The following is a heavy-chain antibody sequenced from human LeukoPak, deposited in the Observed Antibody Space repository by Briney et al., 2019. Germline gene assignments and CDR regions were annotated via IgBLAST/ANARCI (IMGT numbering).Heavy chain of an antibody. CDR1: GFTFSGSA. Sequence: AGGSLRLSCAASGFTFSGSAVHWVRQSSGKGLEWVGHIDKKDNLYATAYAESVKGRFTISRDDSKDTAFLHMDSLKTEDTALYYCTRDRGTYNWCDPWGQGTLVTVSS. D-gene: IGHD2-15*01. CDR2: IDKKDNLYAT. CDR3: TRDRGTYNWCDP. J-gene: IGHJ5*02. V-gene: IGHV3-73*01.